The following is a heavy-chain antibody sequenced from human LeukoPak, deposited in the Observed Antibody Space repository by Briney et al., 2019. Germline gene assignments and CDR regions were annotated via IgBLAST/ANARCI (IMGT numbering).Heavy chain of an antibody. CDR3: ARTLGWASSRYPFDG. CDR1: GGSISSSNYY. Sequence: SETLSLTCTVSGGSISSSNYYWGWIRQPPGKGLEWIGSMYYSGNTDYNPSLKSRVTISVDTSKNQFSLKVDSVTAADTAVYYCARTLGWASSRYPFDGWGQGTLVTVSS. J-gene: IGHJ4*02. V-gene: IGHV4-39*01. D-gene: IGHD3-16*02. CDR2: MYYSGNT.